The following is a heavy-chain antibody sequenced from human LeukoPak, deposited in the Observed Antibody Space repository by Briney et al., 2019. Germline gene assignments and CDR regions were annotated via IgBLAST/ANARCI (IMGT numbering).Heavy chain of an antibody. J-gene: IGHJ5*02. CDR2: IYYSGST. CDR1: GGSISSSSYY. V-gene: IGHV4-39*01. D-gene: IGHD1-26*01. Sequence: PSETLSLTCTVSGGSISSSSYYWGWIRQPPGKGLEWIGSIYYSGSTYYNPSLKSRVTISVDTSKNQFSLKLSSVTAADTAVYYCARHTHPGIVGATRYNWFDPWGQGTLVTVSS. CDR3: ARHTHPGIVGATRYNWFDP.